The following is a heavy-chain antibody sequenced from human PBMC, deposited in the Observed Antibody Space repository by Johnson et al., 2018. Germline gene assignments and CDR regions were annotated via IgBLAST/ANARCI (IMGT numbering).Heavy chain of an antibody. Sequence: VQLVQSGGGLVQPGGSLRLSCAASGFTFSSYDMHWVRQATGKGLEWVSAIGTAGDTYYPGSVKGRFTIPRENAKNSLYLQMNSLRAEDTAVYYCAKASNDYSNYMSAFDIWGQGTMVTVSS. CDR1: GFTFSSYD. CDR2: IGTAGDT. CDR3: AKASNDYSNYMSAFDI. D-gene: IGHD4-11*01. V-gene: IGHV3-13*01. J-gene: IGHJ3*02.